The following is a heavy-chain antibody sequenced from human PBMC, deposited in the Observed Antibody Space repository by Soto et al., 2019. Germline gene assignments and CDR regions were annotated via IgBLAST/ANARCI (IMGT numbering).Heavy chain of an antibody. Sequence: SETLSLTCTVSGGSISSGGYYWSWIRQHPGKGLEWIGYIYYSGSTYYNPSLKSRVTISVDTSKNQFSLKLSSVTAADTAVYYCARDCFWSGPQGNYYYMDVWGKGTTVTVSS. CDR3: ARDCFWSGPQGNYYYMDV. D-gene: IGHD3-3*01. CDR1: GGSISSGGYY. CDR2: IYYSGST. V-gene: IGHV4-31*03. J-gene: IGHJ6*03.